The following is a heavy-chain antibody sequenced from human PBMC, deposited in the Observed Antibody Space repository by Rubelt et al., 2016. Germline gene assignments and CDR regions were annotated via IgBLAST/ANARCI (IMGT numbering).Heavy chain of an antibody. CDR2: ISAYNGNT. V-gene: IGHV1-18*01. J-gene: IGHJ6*02. CDR3: ARVSGYDPFYYYGMDV. Sequence: WVRQAPGQGLEWMGWISAYNGNTNYAQKLQGRVTMTTDTSTNTAYMELRSLRSDDTAVYYCARVSGYDPFYYYGMDVWGQGTTVTVSS. D-gene: IGHD5-12*01.